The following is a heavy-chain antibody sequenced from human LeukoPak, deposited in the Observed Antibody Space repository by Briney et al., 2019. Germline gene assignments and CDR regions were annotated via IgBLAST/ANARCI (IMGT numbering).Heavy chain of an antibody. J-gene: IGHJ4*02. Sequence: SETLSLTCTVSGGSISSSSYYCSWIRQPPGKGLEWIGYIYYSGSTNYNPSLKSRVTISVDTSKNQFSLKLSSVTAADTAVYYCARGPLWFGEYYFDYWGQGTLVTVSS. CDR2: IYYSGST. CDR1: GGSISSSSYY. D-gene: IGHD3-10*01. V-gene: IGHV4-61*01. CDR3: ARGPLWFGEYYFDY.